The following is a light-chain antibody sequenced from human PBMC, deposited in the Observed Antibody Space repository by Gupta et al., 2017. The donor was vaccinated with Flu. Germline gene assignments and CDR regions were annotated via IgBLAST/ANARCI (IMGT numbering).Light chain of an antibody. CDR3: RSYLSSSYV. CDR1: SGSIASSR. J-gene: IGLJ1*01. CDR2: DDY. Sequence: NFMLTQPHSVSASPGTTVTISCTRSSGSIASSRVQWYQQRPGSAPTTVIYDDYKRPSGVPDRFSGSIYSSSSSASLXIXGLKTEXEADYYCRSYLSSSYVFGTGTKVTVL. V-gene: IGLV6-57*03.